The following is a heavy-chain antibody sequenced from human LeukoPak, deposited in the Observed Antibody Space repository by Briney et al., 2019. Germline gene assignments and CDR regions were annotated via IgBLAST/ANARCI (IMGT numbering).Heavy chain of an antibody. D-gene: IGHD3-3*01. CDR3: ARERDDYYFDY. V-gene: IGHV4-31*03. CDR1: GGWGRGGGGW. Sequence: PWQAVSVTCSVGGGWGRGGGGWGGWVGQHPGKGLEWIGYIYYSGSTYYNPSLKSRVTISVDTSKNQFSLKLSSVTAADTAVYYCARERDDYYFDYWGQGTLVTVSS. CDR2: IYYSGST. J-gene: IGHJ4*02.